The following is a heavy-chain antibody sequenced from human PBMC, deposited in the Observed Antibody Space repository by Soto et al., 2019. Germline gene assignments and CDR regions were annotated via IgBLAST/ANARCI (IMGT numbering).Heavy chain of an antibody. Sequence: PGESLKISCKGSGYSFTSYWIGWVRQMPGKGLEWMGIIYPGDSDTRYSPPFQGQVTISADKSISTAYLQWSSLKASDTAMYYCARLLPAYYYDSSGYPAAHAFDIWGQGTMVT. CDR1: GYSFTSYW. D-gene: IGHD3-22*01. CDR3: ARLLPAYYYDSSGYPAAHAFDI. V-gene: IGHV5-51*01. CDR2: IYPGDSDT. J-gene: IGHJ3*02.